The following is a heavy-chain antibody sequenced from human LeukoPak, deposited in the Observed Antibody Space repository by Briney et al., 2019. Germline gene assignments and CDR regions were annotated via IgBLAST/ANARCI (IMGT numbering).Heavy chain of an antibody. D-gene: IGHD3-22*01. V-gene: IGHV4-61*02. CDR2: IYTSGST. CDR3: ARYSYDSSGYYWDYFDY. J-gene: IGHJ4*02. CDR1: GGSISSGSYY. Sequence: SQTLSLTCTVSGGSISSGSYYWSWIRQPAGKGLEWNGRIYTSGSTNYNPSLKSRVTISVDTSKNQFSLKLSSVTAADTAVYYCARYSYDSSGYYWDYFDYWGQGTLVTVSS.